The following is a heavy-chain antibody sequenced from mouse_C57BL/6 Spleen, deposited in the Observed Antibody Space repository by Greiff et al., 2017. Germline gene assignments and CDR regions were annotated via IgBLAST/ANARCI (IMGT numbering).Heavy chain of an antibody. CDR1: GFSLTSYG. CDR3: ARKKADYYGSSYDARDY. J-gene: IGHJ4*01. CDR2: IWSGGST. D-gene: IGHD1-1*01. Sequence: QVQLKQSGPGLVQPSQSLSITCTVSGFSLTSYGVHWVRPSPGKGLEWLGVIWSGGSTDYNAAFISRLSISKDNSKSQVFFKMNSLQADDTAIYYCARKKADYYGSSYDARDYWGQGTSVTVSS. V-gene: IGHV2-2*01.